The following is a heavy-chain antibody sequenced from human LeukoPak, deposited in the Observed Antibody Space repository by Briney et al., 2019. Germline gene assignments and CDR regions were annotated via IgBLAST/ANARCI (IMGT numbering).Heavy chain of an antibody. Sequence: GRPLRLSCTASGFNFGDDAMSWVRQAPGKGLEWVSLIRNKAFGRTTEYAASVKGRFAISTDDSKSIAYLEMNRLKTEDTAVYYCTRGGIVALIGYAFDTWGLGTMVTVAS. D-gene: IGHD5-12*01. V-gene: IGHV3-49*04. CDR3: TRGGIVALIGYAFDT. CDR2: IRNKAFGRTT. J-gene: IGHJ3*02. CDR1: GFNFGDDA.